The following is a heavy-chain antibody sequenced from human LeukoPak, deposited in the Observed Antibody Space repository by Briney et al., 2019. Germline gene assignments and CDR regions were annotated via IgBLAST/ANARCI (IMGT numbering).Heavy chain of an antibody. CDR1: GFTFSSYW. V-gene: IGHV3-23*01. Sequence: GGSLRLSCAASGFTFSSYWMSWVRQAPGKGLEWVSVVSGGGGSTSYAESVKGRVTISRDNSKNILYLQVNSLRAEDTALYYCAKWAVDSYYYGLDVWGQGTTVTVSS. CDR3: AKWAVDSYYYGLDV. CDR2: VSGGGGST. J-gene: IGHJ6*02. D-gene: IGHD2-2*01.